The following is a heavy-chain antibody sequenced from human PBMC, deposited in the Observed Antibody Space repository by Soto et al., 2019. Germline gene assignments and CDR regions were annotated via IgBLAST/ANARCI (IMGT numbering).Heavy chain of an antibody. CDR2: IYHSGST. CDR3: VRDRAAATYAFDI. CDR1: GGSISSGGYS. D-gene: IGHD2-15*01. V-gene: IGHV4-30-2*01. J-gene: IGHJ3*02. Sequence: SETLSLTCAVSGGSISSGGYSWSWIRQPPGKGLEWIGYIYHSGSTYYNPSLKSRVTISVDRSKNQFSLKLSSVTAADTAVYYCVRDRAAATYAFDIWGQGTMVTVSS.